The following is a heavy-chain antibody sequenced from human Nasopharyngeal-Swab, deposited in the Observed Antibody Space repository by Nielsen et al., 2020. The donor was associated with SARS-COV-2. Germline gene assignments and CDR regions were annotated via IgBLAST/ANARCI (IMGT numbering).Heavy chain of an antibody. CDR2: INQDGSEK. V-gene: IGHV3-7*03. CDR3: AREGGDFEWLLDY. J-gene: IGHJ4*02. CDR1: GFPFSNYS. Sequence: GGSLRLSCAVSGFPFSNYSMSWVRQAPGKGLEWVANINQDGSEKYYVDSVKGRFTISRDNAKKSLFLQINSLRAEDTAVYYCAREGGDFEWLLDYWGQGTVVTVSS. D-gene: IGHD3-9*01.